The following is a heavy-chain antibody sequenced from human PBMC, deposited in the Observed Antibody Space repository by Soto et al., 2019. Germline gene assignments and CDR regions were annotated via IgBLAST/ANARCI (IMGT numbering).Heavy chain of an antibody. D-gene: IGHD2-15*01. Sequence: QVQLVQSGAEVKKPGSSVKVSCKASGGTFSSYTISWVRQAPGQGLEWMGRIIPILGIANYAQKFQGRVTMTADKSGSTAYVELSRLRSEDTAVYYCASDGGGFDYWGQGTLVTVSS. CDR2: IIPILGIA. J-gene: IGHJ4*02. CDR3: ASDGGGFDY. V-gene: IGHV1-69*02. CDR1: GGTFSSYT.